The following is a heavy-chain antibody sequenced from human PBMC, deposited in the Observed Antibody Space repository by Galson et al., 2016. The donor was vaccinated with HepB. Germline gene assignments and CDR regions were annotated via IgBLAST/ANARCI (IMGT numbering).Heavy chain of an antibody. CDR1: RGSINSTNW. D-gene: IGHD5-12*01. Sequence: SETLSLTCAVSRGSINSTNWWSWVRQSPEKGLEWIGEIYHTGSTNYNPSLKSRVIIPVDTSKNEFSLRWTSVTAADTAVYYCARGDIVATLGRQYNHYYYYGMDVWGQGTTVTVSS. V-gene: IGHV4-4*02. CDR3: ARGDIVATLGRQYNHYYYYGMDV. CDR2: IYHTGST. J-gene: IGHJ6*02.